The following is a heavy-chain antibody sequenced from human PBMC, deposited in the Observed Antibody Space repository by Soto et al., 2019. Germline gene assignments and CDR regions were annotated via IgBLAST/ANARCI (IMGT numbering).Heavy chain of an antibody. CDR1: GFTFSNAW. D-gene: IGHD4-17*01. CDR2: IKSKTDGGTT. Sequence: GGSLRLSCAASGFTFSNAWMNWVRQAPGKGLEWVGRIKSKTDGGTTDYAAPVKGRFTISRDDSKNTLYLQMNSLKTEDTAVYYCTTDDYVGYYGMDVWGQGTTVTVSS. J-gene: IGHJ6*02. CDR3: TTDDYVGYYGMDV. V-gene: IGHV3-15*07.